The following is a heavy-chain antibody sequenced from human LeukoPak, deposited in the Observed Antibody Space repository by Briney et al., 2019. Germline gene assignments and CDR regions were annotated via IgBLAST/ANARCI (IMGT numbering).Heavy chain of an antibody. D-gene: IGHD2-2*01. Sequence: SETLSLTCTVSGGSISSSSYYWGWIRQPPGKGLEWIGSIYYSGSTYYNPSLKSRVTISVDTSKNQFSLKLSSVTAADTAVYYCARVVVVPAAMAHYYYYYMDVWGKGTTVTVSS. CDR1: GGSISSSSYY. J-gene: IGHJ6*03. CDR2: IYYSGST. V-gene: IGHV4-39*07. CDR3: ARVVVVPAAMAHYYYYYMDV.